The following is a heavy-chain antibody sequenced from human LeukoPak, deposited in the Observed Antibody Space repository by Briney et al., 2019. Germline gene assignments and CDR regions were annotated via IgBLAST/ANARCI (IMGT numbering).Heavy chain of an antibody. CDR1: GYTFTSYD. CDR3: ARDAYCGGDCYMSSFDY. V-gene: IGHV1-8*03. J-gene: IGHJ4*02. Sequence: ASVKVSCKASGYTFTSYDINWVRQATGQGLEWMGWMNPNSGNTGYAQKFQGRVTITRNTSISTAYMELSSLRSDDTAVYYCARDAYCGGDCYMSSFDYWGQGTLVTVSS. D-gene: IGHD2-21*02. CDR2: MNPNSGNT.